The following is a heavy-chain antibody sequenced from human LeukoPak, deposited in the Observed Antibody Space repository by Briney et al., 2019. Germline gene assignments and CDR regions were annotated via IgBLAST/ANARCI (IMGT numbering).Heavy chain of an antibody. D-gene: IGHD4-17*01. CDR3: ARSHQYRHDYGDSLGY. V-gene: IGHV3-23*01. Sequence: GGSLRLSCAASGFTFSSYGMNWVRQAPGKGLEWVSAISGRDDSTNYADSVKGWFTISRDNSKNTLYLQMNSLRAEDTAVYYCARSHQYRHDYGDSLGYWGQGTLVTVSS. CDR1: GFTFSSYG. CDR2: ISGRDDST. J-gene: IGHJ4*02.